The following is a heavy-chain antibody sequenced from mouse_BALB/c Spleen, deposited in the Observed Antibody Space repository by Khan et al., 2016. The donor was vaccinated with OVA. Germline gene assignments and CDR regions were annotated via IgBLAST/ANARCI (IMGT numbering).Heavy chain of an antibody. J-gene: IGHJ3*01. V-gene: IGHV5-6*01. CDR1: GFTFSTYG. CDR3: AGLAYYYNSEGFAY. D-gene: IGHD1-1*02. CDR2: ISSGGHYT. Sequence: VQLKESGGDLVKTGGSLKLSCAASGFTFSTYGMSWVRQTPDKRLEWVATISSGGHYTYYIDSVKGRFTISRDNAKNNLYLQMTSLRSEDTAMYYCAGLAYYYNSEGFAYWGQGTLVTVSA.